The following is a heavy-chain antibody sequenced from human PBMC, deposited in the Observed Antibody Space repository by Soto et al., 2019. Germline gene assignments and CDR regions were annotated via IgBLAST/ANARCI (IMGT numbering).Heavy chain of an antibody. J-gene: IGHJ4*02. CDR1: GFTFSTYS. Sequence: EVQLVESGGGLVKPGGSLRLSCVASGFTFSTYSMNWVRQAPGKGLEWVSSISSSSRYIYYADSMKGRFTISRDNAKNPPYLQMNSRRAEDTAVYYCEREAPYYYDSSGYYPYDFDYWGQGTLVTVSS. V-gene: IGHV3-21*01. CDR3: EREAPYYYDSSGYYPYDFDY. D-gene: IGHD3-22*01. CDR2: ISSSSRYI.